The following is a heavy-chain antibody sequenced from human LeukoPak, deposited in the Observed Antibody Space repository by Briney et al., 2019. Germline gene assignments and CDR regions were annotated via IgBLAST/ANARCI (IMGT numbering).Heavy chain of an antibody. CDR1: GFTVSNNY. CDR3: ANDLGWIQLNLG. D-gene: IGHD5-18*01. J-gene: IGHJ4*02. Sequence: GGSLRLSCAVSGFTVSNNYVSWVRQAPGKGLEWVSVISSSDHTYYAESLKGRFTISRDNSKNTLSLQMNSLRVEDTAVYYCANDLGWIQLNLGRGQGTLVTVSS. V-gene: IGHV3-66*01. CDR2: ISSSDHT.